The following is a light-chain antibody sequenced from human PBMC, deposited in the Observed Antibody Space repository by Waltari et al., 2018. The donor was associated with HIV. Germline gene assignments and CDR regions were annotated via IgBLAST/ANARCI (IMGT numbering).Light chain of an antibody. J-gene: IGKJ1*01. CDR3: QQYYSTLRT. CDR1: QSVLYSANNKNY. V-gene: IGKV4-1*01. CDR2: WAS. Sequence: DIVMTQTPYSLAVSLGERATINCKSSQSVLYSANNKNYLAWYQQKPGQPPKLLIYWASTRESGVPDRFSGSGSQTDFTLTISSLQAEDVAVYYLQQYYSTLRTFGQGTKVESK.